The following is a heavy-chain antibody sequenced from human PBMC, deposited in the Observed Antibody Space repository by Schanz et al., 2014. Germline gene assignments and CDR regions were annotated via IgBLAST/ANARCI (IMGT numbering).Heavy chain of an antibody. D-gene: IGHD2-2*01. CDR1: GYTFTTYY. CDR2: ISVYHGHT. CDR3: ARDVPINDY. J-gene: IGHJ4*02. Sequence: QVQLVQSGAEVKKPGASVKVSCKASGYTFTTYYIHWVRQAPGQGLEWMGWISVYHGHTNYAEKVHGRVTMTTDTSTSTAYMELRSLISDDTAVYYCARDVPINDYWGQGTPVTVAS. V-gene: IGHV1-18*04.